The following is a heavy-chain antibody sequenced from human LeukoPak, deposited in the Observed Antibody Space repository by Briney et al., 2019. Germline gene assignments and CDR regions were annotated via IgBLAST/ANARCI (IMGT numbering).Heavy chain of an antibody. Sequence: PGGSLRLSCVASGFSFNNCAMNWVRQAPGKELEWVSLIIGSSGSTFYADSVKGRFTISRDKSKNTLYLQMNSLRAEDTAVYYCAKGAYDYIEIAYFDYWGQGSLVTVSS. CDR3: AKGAYDYIEIAYFDY. J-gene: IGHJ4*02. CDR2: IIGSSGST. D-gene: IGHD5-12*01. CDR1: GFSFNNCA. V-gene: IGHV3-23*01.